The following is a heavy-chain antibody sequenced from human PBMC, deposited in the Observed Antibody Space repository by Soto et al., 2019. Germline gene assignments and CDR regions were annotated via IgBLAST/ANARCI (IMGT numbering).Heavy chain of an antibody. CDR1: GFSLPTDRVG. J-gene: IGHJ4*02. Sequence: QITLKESGPTLVKPTQTLTLTCTFSGFSLPTDRVGVGWIRQPPGKALEWLAVIYWDDTKTYRPSLKSRPTITKDTSKHQVALTMTHMDPLDTATYYCAPAYGGRSLYWGQGTLVTVSS. D-gene: IGHD1-26*01. CDR3: APAYGGRSLY. V-gene: IGHV2-5*02. CDR2: IYWDDTK.